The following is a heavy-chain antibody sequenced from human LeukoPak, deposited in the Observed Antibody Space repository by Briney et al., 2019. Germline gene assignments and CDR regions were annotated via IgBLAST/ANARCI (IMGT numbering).Heavy chain of an antibody. CDR2: INGDGGNI. CDR1: GFTFSSYW. J-gene: IGHJ6*02. D-gene: IGHD3-9*01. Sequence: GGSLRLSCVASGFTFSSYWMHWVRQDPRKGLVWVSRINGDGGNINYADSVRGRFTISRDNAKNTLYLQMNTLRVEDTAVYYCTRDLMDYDVSTGLHHYYMDVWGQGTTVTVSS. V-gene: IGHV3-74*01. CDR3: TRDLMDYDVSTGLHHYYMDV.